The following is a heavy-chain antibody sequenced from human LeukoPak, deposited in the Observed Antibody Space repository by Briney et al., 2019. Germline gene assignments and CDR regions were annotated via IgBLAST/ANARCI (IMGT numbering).Heavy chain of an antibody. CDR1: GDSVSSNSAA. CDR2: TYYRSKWYH. V-gene: IGHV6-1*01. CDR3: ALSRDGYYYAMDV. J-gene: IGHJ6*02. Sequence: SQTLSLTCAISGDSVSSNSAAWHWIRQSPSRGLEWLGRTYYRSKWYHDYAVSVKSRIAVNPDTSKNQFSLQLNSVTPEDTAVYYCALSRDGYYYAMDVWGQGTTVTVSS. D-gene: IGHD5-24*01.